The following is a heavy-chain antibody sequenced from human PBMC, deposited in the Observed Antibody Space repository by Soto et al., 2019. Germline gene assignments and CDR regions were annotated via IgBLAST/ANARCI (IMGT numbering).Heavy chain of an antibody. CDR3: AKLSCISSTRYLPGWSDS. CDR2: VYYSGSS. V-gene: IGHV4-31*03. D-gene: IGHD2-2*01. CDR1: GDSISGGASF. Sequence: SENVSLTCTVSGDSISGGASFWSGIRQPPGKGLEWIANVYYSGSSYYNPSLKSRLTISVDTTKNQLSLQLKSMTAADTAVYYCAKLSCISSTRYLPGWSDSRGPAILVTVFS. J-gene: IGHJ5*01.